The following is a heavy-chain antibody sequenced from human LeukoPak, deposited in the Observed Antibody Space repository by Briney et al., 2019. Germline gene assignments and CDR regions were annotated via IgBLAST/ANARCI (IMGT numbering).Heavy chain of an antibody. CDR3: ARGGYSPVVH. CDR2: INDDGSVR. V-gene: IGHV3-74*01. Sequence: GGSLRLSCAASGFTFSSYWMHWVRQTPGKGLVWVSDINDDGSVRRYGDSVKGRFTISRDNAKDTLYLQVDNMKAEDTAMYFCARGGYSPVVHWGQGTLVTVSS. D-gene: IGHD6-13*01. CDR1: GFTFSSYW. J-gene: IGHJ1*01.